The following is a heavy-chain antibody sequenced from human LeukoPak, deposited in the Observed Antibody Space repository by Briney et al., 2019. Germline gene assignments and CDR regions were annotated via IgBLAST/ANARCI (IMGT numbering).Heavy chain of an antibody. V-gene: IGHV4-59*01. CDR3: ARSPRAYYYGMDV. CDR2: IYYSGST. Sequence: SETLSLTCTVSGGSISSYYWSWLRQPPGKGLEWIGYIYYSGSTNYNPSLKSRVTISVDTSKNQFSLKLSSVTAADTAVYYCARSPRAYYYGMDVWGQGTTVTVSS. J-gene: IGHJ6*02. CDR1: GGSISSYY.